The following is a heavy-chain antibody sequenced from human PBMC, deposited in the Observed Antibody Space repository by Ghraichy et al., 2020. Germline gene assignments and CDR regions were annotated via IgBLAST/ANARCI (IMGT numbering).Heavy chain of an antibody. CDR3: AKDVAAAGTVNFDY. CDR1: GFTFSSYA. J-gene: IGHJ4*02. CDR2: ISGSGGST. V-gene: IGHV3-23*01. D-gene: IGHD6-13*01. Sequence: GALRLSCAASGFTFSSYAMSWVRQAPGKGLEWVSAISGSGGSTYYADSVKGRFTISRDNSKNTLYLQMNSLRAEDTAVYYCAKDVAAAGTVNFDYWGQGTLVTVSS.